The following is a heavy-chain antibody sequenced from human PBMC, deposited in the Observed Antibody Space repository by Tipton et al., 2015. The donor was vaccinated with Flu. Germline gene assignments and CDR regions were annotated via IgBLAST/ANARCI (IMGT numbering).Heavy chain of an antibody. V-gene: IGHV4-38-2*01. CDR1: GYSNRSAYY. CDR3: ARHTGDSVRGLIDY. Sequence: TLSLTCSVSGYSNRSAYYWGWVRRPPGKGLEWIGTIYHSGTTYYNPSLKSRLTISVDTSKNQFSLRLSSVTAADTAIYYCARHTGDSVRGLIDYWGQGTLVTVSS. CDR2: IYHSGTT. D-gene: IGHD3-10*02. J-gene: IGHJ4*02.